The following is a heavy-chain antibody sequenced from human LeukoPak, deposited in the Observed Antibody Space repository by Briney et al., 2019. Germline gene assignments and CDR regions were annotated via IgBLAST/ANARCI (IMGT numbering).Heavy chain of an antibody. D-gene: IGHD1-14*01. J-gene: IGHJ4*02. CDR2: INPTGGST. V-gene: IGHV1-46*01. CDR1: GYTFTPYF. Sequence: ASVKVSCKASGYTFTPYFIHWMRQAPGQSLEWMGIINPTGGSTTYAQKFQGRVTVTRDMSTSTVYMELSSLTSEDTAVYYCARDRVIVGGTATYNFDHWGQGTLVTVSS. CDR3: ARDRVIVGGTATYNFDH.